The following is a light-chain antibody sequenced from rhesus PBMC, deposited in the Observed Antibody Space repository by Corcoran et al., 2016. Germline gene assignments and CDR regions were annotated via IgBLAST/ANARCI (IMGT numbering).Light chain of an antibody. J-gene: IGKJ3*01. Sequence: DIQMTQSPSSLSASVGDTVTITCRASQGISSWLAWYQQKPGKAPNLLCYKASSLKSGVPSRCSGSGSGKDFTLTISSLQSEDFATYYCQQYSSRPFTFGPGTKLDIK. V-gene: IGKV1-22*01. CDR3: QQYSSRPFT. CDR1: QGISSW. CDR2: KAS.